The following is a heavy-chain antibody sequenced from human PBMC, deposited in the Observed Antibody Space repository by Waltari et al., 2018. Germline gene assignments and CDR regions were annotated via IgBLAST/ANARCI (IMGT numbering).Heavy chain of an antibody. D-gene: IGHD3-3*01. Sequence: QVQLQESGPGLVKPSETLSLTCTVSGGSISSYYWSWIRQPPGKGLEWIGYIYYSGSTNYNPSLKSRVTISVDTSKNQFSLKLSSVTAADTAVYYCASILFGVDHAYYGMDVWGQGTTVTVSS. CDR3: ASILFGVDHAYYGMDV. CDR2: IYYSGST. CDR1: GGSISSYY. J-gene: IGHJ6*02. V-gene: IGHV4-59*01.